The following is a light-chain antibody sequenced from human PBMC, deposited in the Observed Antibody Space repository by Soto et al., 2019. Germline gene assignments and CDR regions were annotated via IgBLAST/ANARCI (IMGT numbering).Light chain of an antibody. CDR3: QQYGSSPRFT. Sequence: EIVLTQSPGTLSLSPGERATLSCRASQSVSSSYLAWYQQKPGQAPRHLIHGASSRATGIPDRFSGSGSGTDFTLTISRLEPEDFAVYYCQQYGSSPRFTFGPGTKVDIK. J-gene: IGKJ3*01. CDR2: GAS. CDR1: QSVSSSY. V-gene: IGKV3-20*01.